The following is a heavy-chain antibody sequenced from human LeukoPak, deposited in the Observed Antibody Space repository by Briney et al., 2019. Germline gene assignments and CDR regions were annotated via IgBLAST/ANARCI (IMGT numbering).Heavy chain of an antibody. CDR3: ARAGRYNWNDVGY. CDR1: GGSFSGYY. Sequence: PSETLSLTCAVYGGSFSGYYWSWIRQPPGKGLEWIGEIDHSGSTNYNPSLKSRVTISVDTSKNQFSLKLSSVTAADTAVYYCARAGRYNWNDVGYWGQGTLVTVSS. J-gene: IGHJ4*02. D-gene: IGHD1-1*01. CDR2: IDHSGST. V-gene: IGHV4-34*01.